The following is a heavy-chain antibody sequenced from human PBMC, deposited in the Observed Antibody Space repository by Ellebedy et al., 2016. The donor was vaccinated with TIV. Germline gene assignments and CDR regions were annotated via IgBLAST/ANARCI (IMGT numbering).Heavy chain of an antibody. CDR3: ARARSGGWLHTPDY. Sequence: AASVKVSCKASGYTFTSYDINWVRQATGQGLEWMGWMNPNSGNTGYAQKLQGRVTMTRDTSTSTVYMELSSLRSEDTAMYYCARARSGGWLHTPDYWGQGILVTVSS. CDR1: GYTFTSYD. V-gene: IGHV1-8*01. CDR2: MNPNSGNT. J-gene: IGHJ4*02. D-gene: IGHD6-19*01.